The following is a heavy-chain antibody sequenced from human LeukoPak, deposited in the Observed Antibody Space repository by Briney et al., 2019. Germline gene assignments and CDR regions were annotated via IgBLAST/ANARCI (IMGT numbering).Heavy chain of an antibody. CDR2: IIPILGIA. CDR1: GGTFSSYA. V-gene: IGHV1-69*04. D-gene: IGHD5-24*01. CDR3: ARDRGKGPHYYYGMDV. J-gene: IGHJ6*02. Sequence: SAKVSCKASGGTFSSYAISWVRQAPGQGLEWMGRIIPILGIANYAQKFQGRVTITADKSTSTAYMELSSLRSEDTAVYYCARDRGKGPHYYYGMDVWGQGTTVTVSS.